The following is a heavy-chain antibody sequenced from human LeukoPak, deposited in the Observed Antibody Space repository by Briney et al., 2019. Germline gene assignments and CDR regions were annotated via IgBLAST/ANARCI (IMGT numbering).Heavy chain of an antibody. V-gene: IGHV4-59*01. Sequence: SEALSLTCTVSGGSISSYYWSWIRQPPGKGLEWIGYIYYSGSTNYNPSLKSRVTISVDTSKNQFSLKLSSVTAADTAVYYCARVGVLRGAFDIWGQGTMVTVSS. CDR2: IYYSGST. CDR1: GGSISSYY. CDR3: ARVGVLRGAFDI. D-gene: IGHD2/OR15-2a*01. J-gene: IGHJ3*02.